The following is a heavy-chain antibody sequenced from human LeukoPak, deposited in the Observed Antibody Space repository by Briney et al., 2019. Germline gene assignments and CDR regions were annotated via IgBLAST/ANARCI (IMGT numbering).Heavy chain of an antibody. Sequence: PSETLSLTCTVSGGSIDSYYWTWIRQPAGKGLEWIGRITFRGTTDYNPSLKSRVTMSTHTSKNQCYLMLTSLTAADTAVYYCARAPRGESDAASGFYGVDVWGQGTTVTVSS. D-gene: IGHD3-22*01. CDR3: ARAPRGESDAASGFYGVDV. J-gene: IGHJ6*02. V-gene: IGHV4-4*07. CDR2: ITFRGTT. CDR1: GGSIDSYY.